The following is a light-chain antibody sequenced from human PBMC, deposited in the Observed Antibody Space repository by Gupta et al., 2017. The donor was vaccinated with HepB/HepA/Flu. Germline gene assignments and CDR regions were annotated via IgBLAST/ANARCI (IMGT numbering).Light chain of an antibody. CDR1: SSDVGAYNY. CDR2: DVT. J-gene: IGLJ3*02. Sequence: QSALTHPASVSGSPGQSIAISCTGSSSDVGAYNYVSWYQQNPGKAPNHIIYDVTNRPSGVSTRFTGSKSGTTASLTISGLQAEDEADYYCSSNGAVELFGGGTKVTVL. CDR3: SSNGAVEL. V-gene: IGLV2-14*03.